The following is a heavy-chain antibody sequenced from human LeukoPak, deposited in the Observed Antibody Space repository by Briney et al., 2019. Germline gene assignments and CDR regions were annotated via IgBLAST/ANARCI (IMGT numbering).Heavy chain of an antibody. V-gene: IGHV3-23*01. Sequence: PGGSLRLSCAASVFTVSSYAMSWVRQAPGKGLEWGSAISGSGGSTYYTDSVKGRFTISRDNSKNTLYLQMNSLRAEDTAVYYCAKDGYSSSWYLTWFDPWGHGTLVTVSS. CDR1: VFTVSSYA. CDR2: ISGSGGST. J-gene: IGHJ5*02. D-gene: IGHD6-13*01. CDR3: AKDGYSSSWYLTWFDP.